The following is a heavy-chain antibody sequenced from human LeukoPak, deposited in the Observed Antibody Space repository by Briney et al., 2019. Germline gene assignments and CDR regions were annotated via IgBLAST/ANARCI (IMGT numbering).Heavy chain of an antibody. J-gene: IGHJ4*02. V-gene: IGHV4-59*12. CDR3: AKEGMIRGVIDY. Sequence: SETLSLTCTVSGGSISSYYWSWIRQPPGKGLEWIGYISYSGITNYNPSLKSRVTISVDTSKNQFSLKIKSVTAADTAVYYCAKEGMIRGVIDYWGQGALVTVSS. CDR2: ISYSGIT. CDR1: GGSISSYY. D-gene: IGHD3-10*01.